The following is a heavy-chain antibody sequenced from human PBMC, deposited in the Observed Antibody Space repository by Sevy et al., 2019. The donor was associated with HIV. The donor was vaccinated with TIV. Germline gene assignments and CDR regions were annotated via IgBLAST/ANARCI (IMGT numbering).Heavy chain of an antibody. D-gene: IGHD7-27*01. CDR3: AIDAWGALVN. J-gene: IGHJ3*01. CDR1: GVSFSAYW. CDR2: LNQDGSEK. Sequence: GGSLRLSCAASGVSFSAYWMAWVRQAPGKGLEWVANLNQDGSEKYPVDSVKGRFTISRDNAKNSLYLQMNSVRVEDTGIYYCAIDAWGALVNWGRGTMVTVSS. V-gene: IGHV3-7*01.